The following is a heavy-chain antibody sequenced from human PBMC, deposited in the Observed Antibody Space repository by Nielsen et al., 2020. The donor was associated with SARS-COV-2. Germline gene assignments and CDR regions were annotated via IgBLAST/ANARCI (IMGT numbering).Heavy chain of an antibody. J-gene: IGHJ4*02. V-gene: IGHV3-30*18. Sequence: GESLKISCAASGFTFSTYGMHWVRQAPGKGLEWVAAISYDGSNKYYVDSVKGRFTISRDNSKNTLYLQMSSLREEDTAVYYCAKDWTAIVVVPSGGVDSWGQGTLVTVSS. CDR2: ISYDGSNK. CDR3: AKDWTAIVVVPSGGVDS. CDR1: GFTFSTYG. D-gene: IGHD2-15*01.